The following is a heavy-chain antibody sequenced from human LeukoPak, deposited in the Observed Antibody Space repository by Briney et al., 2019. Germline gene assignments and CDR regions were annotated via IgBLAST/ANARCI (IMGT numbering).Heavy chain of an antibody. Sequence: SETLSLTCTVSGGSVSSGSYYWSWIRQPPGKGLEWIGYIYYSGSTNYNPSLKSRVTISVDTSKNQFSLKLSSVTAADTAVYYCARGGGEYSSSSDFDLWGQGTLVTVSS. D-gene: IGHD6-6*01. J-gene: IGHJ4*02. CDR1: GGSVSSGSYY. CDR2: IYYSGST. V-gene: IGHV4-61*01. CDR3: ARGGGEYSSSSDFDL.